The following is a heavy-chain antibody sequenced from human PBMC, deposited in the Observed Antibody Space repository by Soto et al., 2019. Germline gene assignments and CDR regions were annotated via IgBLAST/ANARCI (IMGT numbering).Heavy chain of an antibody. Sequence: ASVKGSCKASGNTVPNYAMHWVRQAPGQRLEWMGWINGGNGNTYYSEHFQGRVTFTRDSTKQTLYLQMNSLRPDDTAMYYCARDGVSSTEYTWNYGTYFDYWGQGALVTVSS. J-gene: IGHJ4*02. CDR2: INGGNGNT. CDR3: ARDGVSSTEYTWNYGTYFDY. CDR1: GNTVPNYA. D-gene: IGHD1-7*01. V-gene: IGHV1-3*01.